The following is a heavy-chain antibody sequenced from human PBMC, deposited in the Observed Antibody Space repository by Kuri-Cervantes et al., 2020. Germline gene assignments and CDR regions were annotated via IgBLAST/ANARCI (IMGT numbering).Heavy chain of an antibody. J-gene: IGHJ4*02. V-gene: IGHV1-69*13. CDR3: VNSGYHWAFDC. CDR2: IIPIFGTA. CDR1: GGTFSSYA. D-gene: IGHD3-22*01. Sequence: SVKVSCKASGGTFSSYAISWVRQAPGQGLEWMGGIIPIFGTANYAQKFQGRVTITADESTSTAYMELSSLRSEDTAVYYCVNSGYHWAFDCWGQGTLVTVSS.